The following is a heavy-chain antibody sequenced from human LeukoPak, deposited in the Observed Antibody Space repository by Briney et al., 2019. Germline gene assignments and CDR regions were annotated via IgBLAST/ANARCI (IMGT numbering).Heavy chain of an antibody. CDR3: ARGPSYQGGFDY. CDR2: MSSSGSTI. J-gene: IGHJ4*02. CDR1: GFTFSSFE. D-gene: IGHD1-26*01. V-gene: IGHV3-48*03. Sequence: PGGSLRLSCVASGFTFSSFEMNWVRQAPGKGLEWVSYMSSSGSTIYHAGSVKGRFTISRDNAKNSLYLQMNSLRAEDTAVYYCARGPSYQGGFDYWGQGTLVTVSS.